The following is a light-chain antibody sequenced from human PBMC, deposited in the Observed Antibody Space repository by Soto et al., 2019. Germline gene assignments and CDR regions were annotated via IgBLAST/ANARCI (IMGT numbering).Light chain of an antibody. CDR3: QQYNNWPWYT. J-gene: IGKJ2*01. CDR1: QSVSSN. Sequence: EIVMTQSPATLSVSPGERATLSCRASQSVSSNLAWYQQKPGQAPRLLIYGASTRATGIPARFSGSGSGTEFTLTIGSLQSEDFAVYYCQQYNNWPWYTFGQGTKLEIK. V-gene: IGKV3-15*01. CDR2: GAS.